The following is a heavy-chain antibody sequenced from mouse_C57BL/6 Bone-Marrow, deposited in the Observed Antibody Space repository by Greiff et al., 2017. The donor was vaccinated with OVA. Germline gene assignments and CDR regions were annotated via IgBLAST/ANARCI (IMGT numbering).Heavy chain of an antibody. CDR1: GYTFTSYW. CDR2: IDPSDSYT. D-gene: IGHD1-1*01. V-gene: IGHV1-69*01. Sequence: QVQLQQSGAELVMPGASVKLSCKASGYTFTSYWMHWVKQRPGQGLEWIGEIDPSDSYTNYNQKFKGKSTLTVDKSSSTAYMQLSSLTSEDSAVYYCARGYYGSDYFDYWGQGTTLTVSS. J-gene: IGHJ2*01. CDR3: ARGYYGSDYFDY.